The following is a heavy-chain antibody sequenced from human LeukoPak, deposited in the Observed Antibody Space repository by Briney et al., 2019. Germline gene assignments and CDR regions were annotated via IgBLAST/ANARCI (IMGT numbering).Heavy chain of an antibody. V-gene: IGHV4-59*08. CDR3: ARTNYYGSGSYYPDL. D-gene: IGHD3-10*01. CDR1: GGSISTFY. Sequence: PSETLSLTCTISGGSISTFYWTWIRQPPGKGLEWIGHIYYSGSTNYNPSLKSRGTISVDTSKNQFSLKLSSVTAADTAVYYCARTNYYGSGSYYPDLWGQGTLVTVSS. CDR2: IYYSGST. J-gene: IGHJ5*02.